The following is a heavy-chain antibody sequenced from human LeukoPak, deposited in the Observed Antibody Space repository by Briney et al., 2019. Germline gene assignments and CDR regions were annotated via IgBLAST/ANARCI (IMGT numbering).Heavy chain of an antibody. V-gene: IGHV4-4*07. Sequence: PSETLSLTCTVSGGSISSYYWSWIRQPAGKGLEWIGRIYTSGSTNYNPSLKSRVTMSVDTSKNQFSLKLSSVTAADTAVYYCARDHSPGRTFGGVIVNGYRGQGTLVTVSS. CDR1: GGSISSYY. CDR3: ARDHSPGRTFGGVIVNGY. J-gene: IGHJ4*02. D-gene: IGHD3-16*02. CDR2: IYTSGST.